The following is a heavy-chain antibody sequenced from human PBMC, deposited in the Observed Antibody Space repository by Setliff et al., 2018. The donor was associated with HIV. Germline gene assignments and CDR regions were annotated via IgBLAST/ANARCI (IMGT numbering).Heavy chain of an antibody. Sequence: PSETLSLTCTVSGGSIRTGAYYWGWIRQPPGKGLEWIGSIYYDGRTFYKPSLKSRLTISVDTSKNQFSLSLNSVTAADTAVYYCTRDLWGDDYYYNNMDVWGKGTTVTVSS. CDR3: TRDLWGDDYYYNNMDV. CDR1: GGSIRTGAYY. CDR2: IYYDGRT. V-gene: IGHV4-39*07. J-gene: IGHJ6*03. D-gene: IGHD2-21*02.